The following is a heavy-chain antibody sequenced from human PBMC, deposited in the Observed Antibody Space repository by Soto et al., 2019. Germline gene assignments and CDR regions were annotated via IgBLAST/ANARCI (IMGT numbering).Heavy chain of an antibody. D-gene: IGHD2-21*01. Sequence: QVQVEQSGAEVKKPGSSLKVSCKTSGGPFSSQAFNWVRQARGHGLEWMGGIIPLLGSTTYARKSQGRVPFTADESTGTVYLELRSLRSEDTATDFGAVSAGPYFYYVIDVWGRGTTVPVSS. CDR1: GGPFSSQA. CDR3: AVSAGPYFYYVIDV. CDR2: IIPLLGST. J-gene: IGHJ6*02. V-gene: IGHV1-69*01.